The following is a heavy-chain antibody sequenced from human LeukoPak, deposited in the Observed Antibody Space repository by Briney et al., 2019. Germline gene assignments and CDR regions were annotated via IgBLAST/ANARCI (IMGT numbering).Heavy chain of an antibody. V-gene: IGHV4-30-2*01. J-gene: IGHJ3*02. CDR1: GRSISSGGYS. CDR2: IYHSGST. CDR3: ARGLAYYYDSSGYFGDAFDI. Sequence: PSETLSLTCAVSGRSISSGGYSWSWIRQPPGKGLEWIGYIYHSGSTYYNPSLKSRVTISVDRSKNQFSLKLSSVTAADTAVYYCARGLAYYYDSSGYFGDAFDIWGQGTMVTVSS. D-gene: IGHD3-22*01.